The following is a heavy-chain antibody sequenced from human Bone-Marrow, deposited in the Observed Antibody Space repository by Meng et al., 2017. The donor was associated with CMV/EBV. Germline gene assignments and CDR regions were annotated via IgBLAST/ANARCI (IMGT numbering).Heavy chain of an antibody. CDR3: ARDRGGYYSSSSVGYYYYGMYV. CDR2: ISYDGSNK. V-gene: IGHV3-30*04. CDR1: GFTFSSYA. Sequence: GGSLRLSCAASGFTFSSYAMHWVRQAPGKGLEWVAVISYDGSNKYYADSVKGRFTISRDNSKNTLYLQMNSLRAEDTAVYYCARDRGGYYSSSSVGYYYYGMYVWGQGTTVTVSS. D-gene: IGHD6-6*01. J-gene: IGHJ6*02.